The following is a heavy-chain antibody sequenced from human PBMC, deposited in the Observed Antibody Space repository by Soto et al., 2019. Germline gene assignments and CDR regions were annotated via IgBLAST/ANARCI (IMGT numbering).Heavy chain of an antibody. CDR2: ISYDGSNK. D-gene: IGHD3-3*01. J-gene: IGHJ6*02. CDR3: ERGVYDFWGGGNYYYGMDV. CDR1: GFTFSSYG. Sequence: QVQLVESGGGVVQPGRSLRLSCAASGFTFSSYGMHWVRQAPGKGLEWEAVISYDGSNKYYADSVKGRFTISRDNSKNTLYLQMNSLRAENTAVYYCERGVYDFWGGGNYYYGMDVWGQGTTVTVSS. V-gene: IGHV3-30*03.